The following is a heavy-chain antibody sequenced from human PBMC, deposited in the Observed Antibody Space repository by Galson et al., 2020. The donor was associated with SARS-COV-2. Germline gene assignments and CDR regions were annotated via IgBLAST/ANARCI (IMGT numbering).Heavy chain of an antibody. D-gene: IGHD5-18*01. CDR1: GGTFSHYV. Sequence: SVKVSCKASGGTFSHYVISWVRQAPGQGLEWMGGVNFIFRKTDYAEKFQARVTITADESTSTAYMELSGLTYDGTAVFYCAVGRYGDRYGYYYGLDVWGQGTTVTVS. V-gene: IGHV1-69*13. CDR2: VNFIFRKT. J-gene: IGHJ6*02. CDR3: AVGRYGDRYGYYYGLDV.